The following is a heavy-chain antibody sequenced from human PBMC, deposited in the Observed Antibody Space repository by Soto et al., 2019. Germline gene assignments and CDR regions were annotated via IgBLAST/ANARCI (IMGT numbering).Heavy chain of an antibody. D-gene: IGHD2-15*01. CDR3: ARSGCSGGTCYRGYDGFDM. Sequence: QVQLVESGGGVVQPGKSLRLSCAASGFPFSSFGIHWVRQAPGEGLEWVAVIWYDGSNKYYADSVKGRFTISRDNAKNTVDLQMNSLRGEDTAVYYCARSGCSGGTCYRGYDGFDMWGQGTKVTVSP. CDR1: GFPFSSFG. V-gene: IGHV3-33*01. CDR2: IWYDGSNK. J-gene: IGHJ3*02.